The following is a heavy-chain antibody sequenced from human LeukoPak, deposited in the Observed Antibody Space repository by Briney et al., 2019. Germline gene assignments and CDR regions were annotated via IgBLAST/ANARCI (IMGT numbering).Heavy chain of an antibody. CDR1: GGSISSSSYY. CDR3: ARGKAAAGGY. V-gene: IGHV4-39*07. CDR2: IYYSGST. J-gene: IGHJ4*02. Sequence: SETLSLTCTVSGGSISSSSYYWGWIRQPPGKGLEWIGSIYYSGSTCYNPSLKSRVTISVDTSKNQFSLKLSSVTAADTAVYYCARGKAAAGGYWGQGTLVTVSA. D-gene: IGHD2-15*01.